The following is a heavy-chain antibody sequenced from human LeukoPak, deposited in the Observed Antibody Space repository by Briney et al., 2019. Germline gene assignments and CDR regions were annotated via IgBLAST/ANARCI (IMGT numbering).Heavy chain of an antibody. Sequence: GRSLRLSCASSGFTFSSYGMHWVRQAPGKGLEWVAVIWYDVSNKYYADAVKGRFTISRDNSKTTLYLQMNSLRAEDTAVYYCAIAPYDSSGYYYFDYWGQGTLVTVSS. CDR3: AIAPYDSSGYYYFDY. V-gene: IGHV3-33*01. J-gene: IGHJ4*02. CDR1: GFTFSSYG. CDR2: IWYDVSNK. D-gene: IGHD3-22*01.